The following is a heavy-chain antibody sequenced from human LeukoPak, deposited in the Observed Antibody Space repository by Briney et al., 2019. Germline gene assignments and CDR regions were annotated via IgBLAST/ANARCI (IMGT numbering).Heavy chain of an antibody. J-gene: IGHJ4*02. CDR1: GFTFSNYN. V-gene: IGHV3-21*01. D-gene: IGHD3-22*01. Sequence: GGSLRLSCAASGFTFSNYNMNWARQTPGKGLEWVSSITRDSIYTFYADSVKGRFTISRDNAKNSLYLQMNSLRAEDTAVYYCARDLYRIVVVPHYFDYWGQGTLVTVSS. CDR2: ITRDSIYT. CDR3: ARDLYRIVVVPHYFDY.